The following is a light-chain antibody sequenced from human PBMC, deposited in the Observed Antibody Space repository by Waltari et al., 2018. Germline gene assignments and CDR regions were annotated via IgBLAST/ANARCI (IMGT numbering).Light chain of an antibody. Sequence: SYVVTQSPSVSVAPGETARITCGGDNIGSKSVHWYQQRPGQAPVLVISYESDRPSGIPDRFSGSNSGNMATLNISWVEAEDEADYYCLVWHSTIDHQGVFGGGTKLTVL. CDR2: YES. CDR1: NIGSKS. CDR3: LVWHSTIDHQGV. J-gene: IGLJ2*01. V-gene: IGLV3-21*04.